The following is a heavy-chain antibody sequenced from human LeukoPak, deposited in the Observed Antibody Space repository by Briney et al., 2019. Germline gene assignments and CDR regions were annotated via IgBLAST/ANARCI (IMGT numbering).Heavy chain of an antibody. CDR2: INTDGSST. CDR1: GFTFSSYW. V-gene: IGHV3-74*01. J-gene: IGHJ6*03. CDR3: ARAPYTIFGPLRAHYYYMDV. Sequence: GGSLRLSCAASGFTFSSYWMHWVRQAPGKGLVWVSRINTDGSSTSYADSVKGRFTISRDNAKNTLYLQMNSLRAEGTAVYYCARAPYTIFGPLRAHYYYMDVWGKGTTVTVSS. D-gene: IGHD3-3*01.